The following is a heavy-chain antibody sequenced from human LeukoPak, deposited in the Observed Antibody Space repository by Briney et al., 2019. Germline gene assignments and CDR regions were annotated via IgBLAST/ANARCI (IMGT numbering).Heavy chain of an antibody. V-gene: IGHV4-39*01. CDR1: GGSISSSSYY. CDR3: ARLWSSSWYWPY. D-gene: IGHD6-13*01. J-gene: IGHJ4*02. Sequence: SETLSLTCAVSGGSISSSSYYCGWIRQPPGKGLEWIGSIYYSGSTYYNPSLQSRVTISVDTSKTQFSLKLNSVTAADTAVYYCARLWSSSWYWPYRGQGSLVTVSS. CDR2: IYYSGST.